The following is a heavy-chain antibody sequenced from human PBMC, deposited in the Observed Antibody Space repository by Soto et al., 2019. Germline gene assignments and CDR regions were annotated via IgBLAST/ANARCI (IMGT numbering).Heavy chain of an antibody. J-gene: IGHJ5*02. D-gene: IGHD2-15*01. Sequence: QVQLVESGGGVVQPGRSLRLSCAASGFTFSSYAMHWVRQAPGKGLERVAVISYDGSNKYYADSVKGRFTISRDNSKNTLYLQMNSLRAEDTAVYYCARDWVAAGNHWGQGTLVTVSS. CDR1: GFTFSSYA. V-gene: IGHV3-30-3*01. CDR2: ISYDGSNK. CDR3: ARDWVAAGNH.